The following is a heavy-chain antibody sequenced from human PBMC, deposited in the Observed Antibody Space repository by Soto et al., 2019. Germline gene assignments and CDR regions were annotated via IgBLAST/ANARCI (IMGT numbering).Heavy chain of an antibody. CDR1: GFTFTSSA. V-gene: IGHV1-58*01. Sequence: QMPLVQSGPEVKKPGTSMKVSCKASGFTFTSSAVQWVRQARGQRLEWIGWIVVGSGNTNLAQKFQERVTITRDVSTSTAYMALSSLRSEDTAVYYCAADHSREDAFDIWGQGTMITVSS. CDR2: IVVGSGNT. CDR3: AADHSREDAFDI. J-gene: IGHJ3*02. D-gene: IGHD6-13*01.